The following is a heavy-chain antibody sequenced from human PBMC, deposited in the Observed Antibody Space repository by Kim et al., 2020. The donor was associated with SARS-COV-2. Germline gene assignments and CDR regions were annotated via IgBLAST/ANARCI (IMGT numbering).Heavy chain of an antibody. V-gene: IGHV3-49*03. CDR1: GFTFDDYA. CDR3: ARDRSSSVVADV. J-gene: IGHJ6*01. Sequence: GGSLRLSCSASGFTFDDYALTWYRQAPGQRLEWVGFVRTETYPATTRYAASVEGRFTIPRDDSNSIAYFQMDSLKTGDTAVYYCARDRSSSVVADVWGQGTTVTVSS. CDR2: VRTETYPATT. D-gene: IGHD2-15*01.